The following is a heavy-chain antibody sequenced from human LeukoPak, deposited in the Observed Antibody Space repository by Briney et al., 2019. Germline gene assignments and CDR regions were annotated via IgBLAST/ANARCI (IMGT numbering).Heavy chain of an antibody. D-gene: IGHD5-24*01. CDR2: ISGSGGST. CDR3: AKVRRDGYNFDY. J-gene: IGHJ4*02. Sequence: PGGSLRLSCAASGFTFSNAWMSWVRQAPGKGLEWVSAISGSGGSTYYADSVKGRFTISRDNSKNTLYLQMNSLRAEDTAVYYCAKVRRDGYNFDYWGQGTLVTVSS. V-gene: IGHV3-23*01. CDR1: GFTFSNAW.